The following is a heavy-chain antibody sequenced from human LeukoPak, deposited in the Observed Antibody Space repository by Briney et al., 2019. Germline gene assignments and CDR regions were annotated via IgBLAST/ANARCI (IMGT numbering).Heavy chain of an antibody. CDR2: ISWDSDSI. CDR1: GFTFSSYS. J-gene: IGHJ6*03. CDR3: AKGGGGRLIYYYYMDV. V-gene: IGHV3-9*03. D-gene: IGHD3-16*01. Sequence: GGSLRLSCAASGFTFSSYSMNWVRQAPGKGLEWVSGISWDSDSIDYADSVKGRFTIPRDNAKNSLYLQMNSLRAEDMALYYCAKGGGGRLIYYYYMDVWGKGTTVTVSS.